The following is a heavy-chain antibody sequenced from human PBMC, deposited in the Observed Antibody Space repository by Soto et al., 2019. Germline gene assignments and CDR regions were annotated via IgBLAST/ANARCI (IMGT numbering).Heavy chain of an antibody. J-gene: IGHJ4*02. V-gene: IGHV1-3*05. CDR1: GYIFADYA. CDR2: IKADNGDT. D-gene: IGHD3-9*01. CDR3: ATSDWAW. Sequence: HVVQSGPEEKSPGASVKLSCTTSGYIFADYAIHWVRQAPGQGLEWVGGIKADNGDTRYSPKFQGRLIITRDISASTSYMELSDLRSTDTGVFYCATSDWAWWGRGTLITVSS.